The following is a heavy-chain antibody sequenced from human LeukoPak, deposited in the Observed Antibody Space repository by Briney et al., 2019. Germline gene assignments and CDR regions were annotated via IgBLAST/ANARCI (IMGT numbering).Heavy chain of an antibody. V-gene: IGHV4-59*01. D-gene: IGHD3-22*01. CDR1: GGSISSFY. CDR2: IYSSGST. CDR3: ARVYPNSSGYYLDY. J-gene: IGHJ4*02. Sequence: PSETLSLTCTVSGGSISSFYWSWIRQPPGKGLEWIGYIYSSGSTNYNPSLKSRVTISVDTSKNQFSLKLSSVTAADTAVYYCARVYPNSSGYYLDYWGQGTLVTVSS.